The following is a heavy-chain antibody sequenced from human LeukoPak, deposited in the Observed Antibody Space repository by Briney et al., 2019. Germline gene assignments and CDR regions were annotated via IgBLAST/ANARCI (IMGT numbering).Heavy chain of an antibody. D-gene: IGHD6-13*01. CDR3: ARDAQHLVDLYYYYYYMDV. V-gene: IGHV3-48*02. CDR1: GFTFSSYR. CDR2: ISSSSTTI. J-gene: IGHJ6*03. Sequence: GGSLRLSCAASGFTFSSYRMNWVRQAPGKGLEWVSYISSSSTTIYYADSVKGRFTISRDNAKNSLYLQTNSLRDEDTAVYYCARDAQHLVDLYYYYYYMDVWGKGTTVTVSS.